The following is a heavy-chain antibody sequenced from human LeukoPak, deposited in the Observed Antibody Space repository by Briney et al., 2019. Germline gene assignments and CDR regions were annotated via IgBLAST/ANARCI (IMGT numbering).Heavy chain of an antibody. J-gene: IGHJ3*02. CDR1: GGSFSGYY. D-gene: IGHD3-22*01. CDR2: IYYSGST. V-gene: IGHV4-31*11. CDR3: ARVPHIVVVTRDAFDI. Sequence: SETLSLTCAVYGGSFSGYYRSWIRQHPGKGLEWIGYIYYSGSTYYNPSLKSRVTISVDTSKNQFSLKLSSVTAADTAVYYCARVPHIVVVTRDAFDIWGQGTMVTVSS.